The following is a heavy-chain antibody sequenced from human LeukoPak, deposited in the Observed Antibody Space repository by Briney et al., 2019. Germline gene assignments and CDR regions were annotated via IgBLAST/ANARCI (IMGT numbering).Heavy chain of an antibody. V-gene: IGHV4-61*02. D-gene: IGHD5-18*01. J-gene: IGHJ4*02. CDR3: ARQKWAVVTAPYYFDY. CDR2: IYTNGST. Sequence: SQTLSLTCTVSGGSISSGSYYWSWIRQPAGKGLEWIGRIYTNGSTNYNPSLKSRVTISVDPSKNQCSLKLSSVTAADTAVYYCARQKWAVVTAPYYFDYWGQGTLVTVSS. CDR1: GGSISSGSYY.